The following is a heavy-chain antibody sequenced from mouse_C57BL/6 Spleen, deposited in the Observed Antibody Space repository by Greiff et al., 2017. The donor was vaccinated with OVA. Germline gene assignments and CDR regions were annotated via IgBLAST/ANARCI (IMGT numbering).Heavy chain of an antibody. J-gene: IGHJ4*01. Sequence: QVQLQQSGAELAKPGASVKLSCKASGYTFTSYWMHWVNQRPGQGLEWIGYINPSSGYTKYNQKFKDKATLTADKSSSTAYMQLSSLTYEDSAVYYCAESYSNYEAMDYWGQGTSVTVSS. CDR1: GYTFTSYW. V-gene: IGHV1-7*01. CDR2: INPSSGYT. D-gene: IGHD2-5*01. CDR3: AESYSNYEAMDY.